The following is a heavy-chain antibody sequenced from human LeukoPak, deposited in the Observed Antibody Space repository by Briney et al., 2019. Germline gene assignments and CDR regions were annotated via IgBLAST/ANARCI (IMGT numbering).Heavy chain of an antibody. J-gene: IGHJ5*02. CDR3: AKGRGILLWFGELNWFDP. CDR1: GFTFDDYA. Sequence: GGSLRLSCAASGFTFDDYAMHWVRQAPGKGLEWVSGISWNSGSIGYADSVKGRFTISRDNAKNSLYLQMNSLRAEDTALYYCAKGRGILLWFGELNWFDPWGQGTLVTVSS. V-gene: IGHV3-9*01. CDR2: ISWNSGSI. D-gene: IGHD3-10*01.